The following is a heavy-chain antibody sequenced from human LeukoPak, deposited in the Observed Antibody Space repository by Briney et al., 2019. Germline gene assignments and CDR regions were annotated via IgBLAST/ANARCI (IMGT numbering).Heavy chain of an antibody. CDR1: EFTFSTYW. CDR2: INSDGSST. D-gene: IGHD4-11*01. V-gene: IGHV3-74*01. J-gene: IGHJ4*02. CDR3: AKDRTVAFDYYFDY. Sequence: GVSLRLSCAASEFTFSTYWMHWVRQAPGKGLVWVSRINSDGSSTNYADSVEGRFTISRDNSKSTLYLQVNSLRAEDTAVYYCAKDRTVAFDYYFDYWGQGTLVTVSS.